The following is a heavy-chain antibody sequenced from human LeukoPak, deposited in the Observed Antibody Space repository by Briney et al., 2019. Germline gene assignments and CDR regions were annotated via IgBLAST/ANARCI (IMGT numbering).Heavy chain of an antibody. Sequence: ASVKVSCKASGGTFSSYAISWVRQAPGQGLEWMGGIIPIFGTANYAQKFQGRVTITTDESTSTAYMELSSLISEDTAVYYCAGRLRGGIFEVVTKFGPWGQGTLVAVSS. CDR1: GGTFSSYA. D-gene: IGHD3-3*01. CDR2: IIPIFGTA. V-gene: IGHV1-69*05. J-gene: IGHJ5*02. CDR3: AGRLRGGIFEVVTKFGP.